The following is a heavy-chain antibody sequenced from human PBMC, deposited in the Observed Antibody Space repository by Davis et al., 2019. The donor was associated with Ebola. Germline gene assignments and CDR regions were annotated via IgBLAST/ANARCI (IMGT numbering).Heavy chain of an antibody. CDR1: GGSMSSYY. CDR2: IYYSGST. D-gene: IGHD6-6*01. J-gene: IGHJ6*02. V-gene: IGHV4-59*08. CDR3: ARLLAGRGDV. Sequence: SETLSLTCTVSGGSMSSYYWTWIRQSPGKGLEWIGYIYYSGSTNYNPSLKSRVTISIDTSKNQFSLKLSSVTAADTAVYYCARLLAGRGDVWGQGTTVTVSS.